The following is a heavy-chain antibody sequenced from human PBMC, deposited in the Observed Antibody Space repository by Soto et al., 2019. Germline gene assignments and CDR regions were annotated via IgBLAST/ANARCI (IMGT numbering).Heavy chain of an antibody. V-gene: IGHV3-23*01. CDR2: ISGSGGNT. D-gene: IGHD1-26*01. J-gene: IGHJ4*02. CDR3: AKSLRGSYPFVY. Sequence: EVQLLESGGGLVQPGGSLRLSCATSGFTFSSYAMSWVRQAPGKGLEWVSTISGSGGNTYYADSVKGRFTISRDNSKNTLYLQMNSLRAEDTAVYYCAKSLRGSYPFVYWGQGTLVTVSS. CDR1: GFTFSSYA.